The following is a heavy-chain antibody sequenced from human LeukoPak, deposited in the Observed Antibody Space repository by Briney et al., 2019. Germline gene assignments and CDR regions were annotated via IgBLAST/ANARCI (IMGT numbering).Heavy chain of an antibody. J-gene: IGHJ2*01. CDR3: AKSSMGRWFLDL. CDR2: IDPSDSYT. Sequence: EESLKISCKGSGYSFTSYWIFWVRQMPGKGLEWMGKIDPSDSYTNYNPSFQGHVTISVDKSISTAYLQWSSLKASDTAIYFCAKSSMGRWFLDLWGRGTLVTVSS. CDR1: GYSFTSYW. D-gene: IGHD2-15*01. V-gene: IGHV5-10-1*01.